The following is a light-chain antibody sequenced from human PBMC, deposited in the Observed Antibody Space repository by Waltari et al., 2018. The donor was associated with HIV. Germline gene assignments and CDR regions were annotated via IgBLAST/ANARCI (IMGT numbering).Light chain of an antibody. V-gene: IGLV2-14*03. CDR3: SSYTSSSALYVV. Sequence: QSALTQPASVSGSPGQSITISCTGTSSDVGGYNYVSWYQQNPGKAPKLMIYDVSSRPAVVSIGCSCGKSGNTASLTISGLQAEDEADYYCSSYTSSSALYVVFGGGTKLTVL. CDR1: SSDVGGYNY. CDR2: DVS. J-gene: IGLJ2*01.